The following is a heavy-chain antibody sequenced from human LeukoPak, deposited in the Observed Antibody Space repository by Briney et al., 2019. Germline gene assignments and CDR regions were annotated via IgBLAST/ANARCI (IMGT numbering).Heavy chain of an antibody. CDR1: GYTFTSYD. Sequence: ASVKVSCKASGYTFTSYDINWVRQAPGQGLEWMGWIGTYGGDTYYAQKFQGRITVTTDTSTSTVYMELRNLRSDDTAVYYCDDSGYNRDFDSWGQGTLVTVSS. D-gene: IGHD3-22*01. V-gene: IGHV1-18*01. CDR2: IGTYGGDT. CDR3: DDSGYNRDFDS. J-gene: IGHJ5*01.